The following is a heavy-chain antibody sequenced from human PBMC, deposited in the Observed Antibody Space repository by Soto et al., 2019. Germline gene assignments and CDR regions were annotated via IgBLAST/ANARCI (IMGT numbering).Heavy chain of an antibody. CDR2: ISGSGAST. CDR3: AKDSASTILTTSFDF. Sequence: GGSLRLSCAASGFTVSTYAMSWVRQAPGKGLEWVSGISGSGASTYYADSVKGRFTISRDNSKNTLYLQMKSLRADDTAVYYCAKDSASTILTTSFDFWGLGTLVTVSS. CDR1: GFTVSTYA. J-gene: IGHJ4*02. V-gene: IGHV3-23*01. D-gene: IGHD5-12*01.